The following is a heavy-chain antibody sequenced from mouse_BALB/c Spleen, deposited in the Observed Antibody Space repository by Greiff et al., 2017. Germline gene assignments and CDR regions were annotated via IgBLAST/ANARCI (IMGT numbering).Heavy chain of an antibody. V-gene: IGHV3-6*02. CDR2: ISYDGSN. CDR1: GYSITSGYY. Sequence: EVKLVESGPGLVKPSQSLSLTCSVTGYSITSGYYWNWIRQFPGNKLEWMGYISYDGSNNYNPSLKNRISITRDTSKNQFFLKLNSVTTEDTATYYCARGEDGGFAYWGQGTLVTVSA. J-gene: IGHJ3*01. CDR3: ARGEDGGFAY.